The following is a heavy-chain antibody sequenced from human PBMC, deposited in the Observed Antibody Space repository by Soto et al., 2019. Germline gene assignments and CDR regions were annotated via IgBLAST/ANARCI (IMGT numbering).Heavy chain of an antibody. Sequence: EVQLLESGGGLVQPGGSLRLSCAASGFAFSTHVMSWVRQAPGKRLEWVSGISGSSGSTYYADSVKGRFTIFRDNSKNKRYLKMNSLRAEDTAVYYCAKGYSGGSHDHRGQGTLVTVTS. J-gene: IGHJ4*02. CDR1: GFAFSTHV. CDR2: ISGSSGST. D-gene: IGHD1-26*01. V-gene: IGHV3-23*01. CDR3: AKGYSGGSHDH.